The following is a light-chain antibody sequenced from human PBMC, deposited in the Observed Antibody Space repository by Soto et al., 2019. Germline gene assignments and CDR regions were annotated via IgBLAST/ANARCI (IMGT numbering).Light chain of an antibody. Sequence: DIQMTQSPSSLSASVGDRVTITCRASQSISDNLNWYQQKPGKAPKLLIYAASSLQSGVPSRFSGSGSGTDFTLIMSSLQPEDFATYYCQHSFSIPFTFGPGTKVDIK. CDR3: QHSFSIPFT. CDR1: QSISDN. CDR2: AAS. J-gene: IGKJ3*01. V-gene: IGKV1-39*01.